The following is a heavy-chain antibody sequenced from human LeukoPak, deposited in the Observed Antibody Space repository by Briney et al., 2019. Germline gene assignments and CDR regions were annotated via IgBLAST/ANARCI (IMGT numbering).Heavy chain of an antibody. J-gene: IGHJ6*02. CDR1: GGTFSSYA. CDR2: IIPIFGTV. CDR3: ARGSSTSLAYYGMDV. Sequence: EASVTVSCKASGGTFSSYAISWVRQAPGQGLEWMGGIIPIFGTVNYAQKFQGRVTITRGTSASTAYMELSSLRSEDTAVYYCARGSSTSLAYYGMDVWGQGTTVTVSS. D-gene: IGHD2-2*01. V-gene: IGHV1-69*05.